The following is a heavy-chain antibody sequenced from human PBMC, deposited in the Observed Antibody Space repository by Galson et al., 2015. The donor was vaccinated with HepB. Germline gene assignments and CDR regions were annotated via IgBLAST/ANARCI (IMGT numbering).Heavy chain of an antibody. CDR2: ISYDGSNK. D-gene: IGHD1-26*01. V-gene: IGHV3-30-3*01. CDR3: ARGATSVVGKYYYYYYYMDV. J-gene: IGHJ6*03. Sequence: SLRLSCAASGFTFSSYAMHWVRQAPGKGLEWVAVISYDGSNKYYADSVKGRFTISRDNSKNTLYLQMNSLRAEDTAVYYCARGATSVVGKYYYYYYYMDVWGKGTTVTVSS. CDR1: GFTFSSYA.